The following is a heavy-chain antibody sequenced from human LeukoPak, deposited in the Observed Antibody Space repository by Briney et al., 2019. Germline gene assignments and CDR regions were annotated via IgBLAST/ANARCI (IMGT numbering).Heavy chain of an antibody. D-gene: IGHD6-19*01. CDR3: ASRIPGYSSPFDY. CDR1: GGSISSGGYY. J-gene: IGHJ4*02. Sequence: PSETLSLTCTVSGGSISSGGYYWSWIRQHPGKGLEWIGYIYYSGSTYYNPSLKSRVTISVDTSKNQFSLKLSSVTAADTAVYYCASRIPGYSSPFDYWGQGTLVTVSS. CDR2: IYYSGST. V-gene: IGHV4-31*03.